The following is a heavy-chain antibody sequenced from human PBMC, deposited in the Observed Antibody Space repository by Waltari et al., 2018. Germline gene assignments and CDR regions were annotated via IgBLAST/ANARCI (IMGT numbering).Heavy chain of an antibody. CDR3: AREALLTTNAFDI. CDR2: INWNGAST. J-gene: IGHJ3*02. CDR1: EFRFDDYA. Sequence: VQLVESGGGVVRPGGSLGLSCAASEFRFDDYAMHWVRQGPGKGLEWVSSINWNGASTDYVDSAKDRFSISRDNAKNYLYLQMNSLRAEDTAVYYCAREALLTTNAFDIWGQGTMVTVSS. D-gene: IGHD4-17*01. V-gene: IGHV3-20*04.